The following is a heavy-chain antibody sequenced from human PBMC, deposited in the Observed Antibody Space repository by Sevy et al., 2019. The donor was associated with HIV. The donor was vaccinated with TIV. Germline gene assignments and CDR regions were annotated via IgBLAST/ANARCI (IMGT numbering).Heavy chain of an antibody. D-gene: IGHD2-2*02. J-gene: IGHJ5*02. Sequence: ASVKVSCKASGYTFTGYYIHWVRQAPGQGLEWMGWINPNSGGTNYAQKFQGRVTMTRDTSISTAYMELSRLRSDETAVYYWARDLGEGFCSSTSCYRYNWFDPWGQGTLVTVSS. CDR3: ARDLGEGFCSSTSCYRYNWFDP. CDR2: INPNSGGT. CDR1: GYTFTGYY. V-gene: IGHV1-2*02.